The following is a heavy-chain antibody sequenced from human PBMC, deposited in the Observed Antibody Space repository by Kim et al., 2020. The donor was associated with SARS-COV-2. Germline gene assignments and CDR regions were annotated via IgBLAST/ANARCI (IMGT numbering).Heavy chain of an antibody. CDR3: APEVPRSYHFDY. CDR2: INPSGAGT. V-gene: IGHV1-46*01. J-gene: IGHJ4*02. D-gene: IGHD1-26*01. CDR1: GYTFTSYY. Sequence: ASVKVSCKASGYTFTSYYMHWVRQAPGQGLEWMVLINPSGAGTTYAQKFQGRVTMTRDTSTSTVYMELSSLRSDDTAVYYCAPEVPRSYHFDYWGQGTLVTVSS.